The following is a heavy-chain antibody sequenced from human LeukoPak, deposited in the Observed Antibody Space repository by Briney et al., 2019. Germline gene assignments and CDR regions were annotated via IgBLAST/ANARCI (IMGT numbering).Heavy chain of an antibody. CDR3: ARAVAGSTDAFDI. CDR2: ISAYNGNT. J-gene: IGHJ3*02. D-gene: IGHD6-19*01. Sequence: ASVKVSCKASGYTFTSYDINWVRQAPGQGLEWMGWISAYNGNTNYAQKLQGRVTMTTDTSTGTAYMELRSLRSDDTAVYYCARAVAGSTDAFDIWGQGTMVTVSS. CDR1: GYTFTSYD. V-gene: IGHV1-18*01.